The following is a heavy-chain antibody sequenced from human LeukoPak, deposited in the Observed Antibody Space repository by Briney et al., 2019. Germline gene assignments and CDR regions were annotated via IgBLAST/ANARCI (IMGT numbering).Heavy chain of an antibody. CDR3: ASSGDIVVKGGFDP. CDR2: IIPIFGTA. Sequence: SVKVSCKASGGTFSSYAISWVRQAPGQGLEWMGGIIPIFGTANYAQKFQGRVTITADESTSTACMELSSLRSEDTAVYYCASSGDIVVKGGFDPWGQGTLVTVSS. V-gene: IGHV1-69*13. J-gene: IGHJ5*02. D-gene: IGHD2-2*01. CDR1: GGTFSSYA.